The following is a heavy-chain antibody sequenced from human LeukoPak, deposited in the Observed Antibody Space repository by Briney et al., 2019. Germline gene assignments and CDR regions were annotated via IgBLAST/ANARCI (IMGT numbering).Heavy chain of an antibody. CDR3: ARGTTVTTTFGFDP. J-gene: IGHJ5*02. CDR2: ISSSSSTI. V-gene: IGHV3-48*02. D-gene: IGHD4-17*01. Sequence: GGSLRLSCAASGFTFSSYSMNWVRQAPGKGLEWVSYISSSSSTIYYADSVKGRFTISRDNAKNSLYLQMNSLRDEDTAVYYCARGTTVTTTFGFDPWGQGTLVTVSS. CDR1: GFTFSSYS.